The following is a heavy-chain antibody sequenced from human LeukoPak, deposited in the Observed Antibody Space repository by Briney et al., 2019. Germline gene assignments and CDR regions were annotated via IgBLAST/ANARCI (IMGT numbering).Heavy chain of an antibody. V-gene: IGHV3-23*01. Sequence: GGSLRLSCAASGFTFGSYAMSWVRQAPGKGLEWVSAISGSGGSTYYADSVKGRFTISRDNSKNTLYLQMNSLRAEDTAVYYCAKDIPSPRIPAAGLFDYWGQGTLVTVSS. CDR1: GFTFGSYA. J-gene: IGHJ4*02. CDR3: AKDIPSPRIPAAGLFDY. D-gene: IGHD2-2*01. CDR2: ISGSGGST.